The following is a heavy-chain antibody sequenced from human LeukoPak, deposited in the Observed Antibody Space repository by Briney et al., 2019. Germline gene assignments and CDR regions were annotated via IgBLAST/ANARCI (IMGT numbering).Heavy chain of an antibody. D-gene: IGHD2-2*01. CDR3: ARDPRWLTPDCTSTSCYENYFDP. Sequence: SETLSLTCGVSGYSISSGYQWAWIRQSPGKGLEWIGSIYHSGSAHYNPSLKSRVSISVETSKNQFSLNMYSVTAADTAVYYCARDPRWLTPDCTSTSCYENYFDPWGQGTLVTASS. V-gene: IGHV4-38-2*02. CDR2: IYHSGSA. J-gene: IGHJ5*02. CDR1: GYSISSGYQ.